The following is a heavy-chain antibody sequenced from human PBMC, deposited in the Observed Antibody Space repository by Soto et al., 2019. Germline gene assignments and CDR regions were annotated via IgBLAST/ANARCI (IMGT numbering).Heavy chain of an antibody. CDR1: GFTFSSYA. J-gene: IGHJ4*02. Sequence: PGGSLRLSCAASGFTFSSYAMHWVRQAPGKGLEYVSGITSNGDNTYHADSVQGRFTISRDNSKSTLYLQMTSLRVEDTAVYYCVKGNQLLRYYFEYWGRGALVTVSS. CDR2: ITSNGDNT. CDR3: VKGNQLLRYYFEY. D-gene: IGHD2-2*01. V-gene: IGHV3-64D*06.